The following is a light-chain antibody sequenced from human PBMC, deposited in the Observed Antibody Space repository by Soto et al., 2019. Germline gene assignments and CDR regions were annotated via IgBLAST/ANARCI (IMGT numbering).Light chain of an antibody. CDR2: AAS. CDR3: QQLNSYPST. J-gene: IGKJ1*01. V-gene: IGKV1-9*01. CDR1: QGISSF. Sequence: IQLTQSPSSLSASVGDRVTITCRASQGISSFLAWYQQKPGKAPKLLIYAASTLQSGVPPRFSGSGSGTDFTLTISSLQPEDFATYYCQQLNSYPSTFGQGTKVDIK.